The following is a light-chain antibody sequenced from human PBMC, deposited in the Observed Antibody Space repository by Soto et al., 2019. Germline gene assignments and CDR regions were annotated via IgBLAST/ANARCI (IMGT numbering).Light chain of an antibody. V-gene: IGKV3-20*01. CDR2: GAS. CDR3: QQYGSSPKT. CDR1: RRVSGSY. Sequence: EIVLTQSPGTLSLSPGERATLSCRASRRVSGSYLAWYQQKPGQAPSLLIYGASTRATGIPDRFSGGGSGTDFTLTISRLEPEDFAVYYCQQYGSSPKTFGQGTKVEIK. J-gene: IGKJ1*01.